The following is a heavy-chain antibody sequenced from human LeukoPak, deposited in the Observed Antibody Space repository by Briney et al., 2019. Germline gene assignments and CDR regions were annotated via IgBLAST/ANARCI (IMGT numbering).Heavy chain of an antibody. CDR2: IYYNGST. CDR1: GGSISSYN. CDR3: ARVGLRNFYDYGMDV. V-gene: IGHV4-59*01. J-gene: IGHJ6*02. D-gene: IGHD1-14*01. Sequence: KPSETLSLTCIVSGGSISSYNWSWIRQPPGKGLEWIGYIYYNGSTNYNPSLKSRVTISVDRSKNQFSLNLSSVTAADTAVYYCARVGLRNFYDYGMDVWGQGTTVTVSS.